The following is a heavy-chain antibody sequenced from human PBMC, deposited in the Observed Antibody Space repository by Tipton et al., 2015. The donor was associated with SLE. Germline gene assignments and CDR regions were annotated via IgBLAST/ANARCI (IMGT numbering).Heavy chain of an antibody. CDR2: ISSSSSYI. V-gene: IGHV3-21*01. CDR3: AKPAGYPGAFDI. J-gene: IGHJ3*02. D-gene: IGHD6-13*01. CDR1: GFTFSSYS. Sequence: SLRLSCAASGFTFSSYSMNWVRQAPGKGLEWVSSISSSSSYIYYADSVKGRFTISRDNSKNTLYLQMNSLRAEDTAVYYCAKPAGYPGAFDIWGQGTTVTVSS.